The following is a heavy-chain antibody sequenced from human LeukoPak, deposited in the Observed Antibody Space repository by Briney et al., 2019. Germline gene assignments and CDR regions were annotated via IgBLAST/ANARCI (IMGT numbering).Heavy chain of an antibody. D-gene: IGHD2-21*01. CDR1: GGSISSSSYY. CDR2: IYHSGST. Sequence: SETLSLTCTVSGGSISSSSYYWGWIRQPPGKGLEWIGYIYHSGSTYYNPSLKSRVTISVDRSKNQFSLKLSSVTAADTAVYYCARKADIPGYYYYMDVWGKGTTVTVSS. V-gene: IGHV4-39*07. J-gene: IGHJ6*03. CDR3: ARKADIPGYYYYMDV.